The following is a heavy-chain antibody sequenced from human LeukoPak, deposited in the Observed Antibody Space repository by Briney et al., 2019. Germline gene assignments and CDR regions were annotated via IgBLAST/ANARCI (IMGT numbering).Heavy chain of an antibody. CDR1: GYTLTELS. V-gene: IGHV1-24*01. Sequence: ASVKVSCKVSGYTLTELSMHWVRQAPGKGLEWMGGFDPEDGETIYAQKFQGRVTMTEDTSTDTAYMELSSLRSEDTAVYYRATLPLNYYYYYMDVWGKGTTVTISS. CDR3: ATLPLNYYYYYMDV. J-gene: IGHJ6*03. CDR2: FDPEDGET.